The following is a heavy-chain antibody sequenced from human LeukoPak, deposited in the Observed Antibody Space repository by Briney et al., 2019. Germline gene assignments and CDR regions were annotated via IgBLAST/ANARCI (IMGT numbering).Heavy chain of an antibody. CDR2: INRSGST. D-gene: IGHD3-16*02. V-gene: IGHV4-34*01. J-gene: IGHJ3*02. CDR1: GGSFSGYY. Sequence: PSETLSLTCAVYGGSFSGYYWSWIRQPPGKGLEWIGEINRSGSTNYNPSLKSRVTISVDTSKNQFSLKLSSVTAADTAVYYCARGPYYVWGSYRSTRADAFDIWGQGTMVTVSS. CDR3: ARGPYYVWGSYRSTRADAFDI.